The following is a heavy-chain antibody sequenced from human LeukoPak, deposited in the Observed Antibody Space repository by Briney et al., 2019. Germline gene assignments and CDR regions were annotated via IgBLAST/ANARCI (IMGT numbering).Heavy chain of an antibody. V-gene: IGHV1-2*02. D-gene: IGHD3-9*01. J-gene: IGHJ4*02. CDR1: GYTFTGYY. CDR3: ARVPDILTCPLLGGDY. Sequence: ASVKVSCKASGYTFTGYYMHWVRQAPGQGLEWMGWINPNSGGTNYAQKFQGRVTMTRDTSISTAYMELSRLRSDDTAVYYCARVPDILTCPLLGGDYWGQGTLVTVSS. CDR2: INPNSGGT.